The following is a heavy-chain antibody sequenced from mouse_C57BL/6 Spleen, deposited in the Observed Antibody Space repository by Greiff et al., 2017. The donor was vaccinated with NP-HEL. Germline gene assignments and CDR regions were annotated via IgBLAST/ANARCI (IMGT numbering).Heavy chain of an antibody. CDR1: GFTFSSYA. CDR2: ISDGGSYT. CDR3: ARDDSGYVFAY. V-gene: IGHV5-4*01. D-gene: IGHD3-2*02. Sequence: EVQLQESGGGLVKPGGSLKLSCAASGFTFSSYAMSWVRQTPEKRLEWVATISDGGSYTYYPDNVKGRFTISRDNAKNNLYLQMSHLKSEDTAMYYCARDDSGYVFAYWGQGTLVTVSA. J-gene: IGHJ3*01.